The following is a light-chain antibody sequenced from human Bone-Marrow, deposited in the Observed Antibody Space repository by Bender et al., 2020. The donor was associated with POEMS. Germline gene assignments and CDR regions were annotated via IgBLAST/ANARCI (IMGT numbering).Light chain of an antibody. CDR1: ELGDKY. CDR2: QDD. CDR3: QAWDSNTVI. J-gene: IGLJ2*01. V-gene: IGLV3-1*01. Sequence: SFELTQPPSVSVSPGQTASITCSGDELGDKYICWYQQKAGQSPLLDIYQDDKRPSGIPERFSGSNSGNTATLTISGTQAMDEADYFCQAWDSNTVIFGGGTKLTVL.